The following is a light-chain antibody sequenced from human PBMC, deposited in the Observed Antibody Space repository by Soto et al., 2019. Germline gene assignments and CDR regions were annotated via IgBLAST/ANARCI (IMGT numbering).Light chain of an antibody. CDR2: DVS. CDR3: QQYDSYSCT. V-gene: IGKV1-5*01. CDR1: QSVTNW. J-gene: IGKJ1*01. Sequence: DIQMTQSPSTLSASVGERVSITCRASQSVTNWLALYQQKPGKAPKLLIYDVSSLESGVPSRFSGCGSGTEFILTISSLQPDDFATYYCQQYDSYSCTFGQGTKVEMK.